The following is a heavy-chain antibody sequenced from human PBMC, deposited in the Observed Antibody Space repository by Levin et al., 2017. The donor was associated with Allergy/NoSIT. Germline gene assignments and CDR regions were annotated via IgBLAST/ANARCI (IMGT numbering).Heavy chain of an antibody. D-gene: IGHD3-10*01. V-gene: IGHV4-59*08. CDR3: ARHPPVGTAVGSGYFQH. J-gene: IGHJ1*01. CDR2: IYYSGST. Sequence: LSQTLSLPCTVSGGSISSSYWTWIRQPPGKGLEWIGYIYYSGSTKYNPSLESRVTISVDTSKNQFSLDLRSVTAADTALYYCARHPPVGTAVGSGYFQHWGQGTLVTVSS. CDR1: GGSISSSY.